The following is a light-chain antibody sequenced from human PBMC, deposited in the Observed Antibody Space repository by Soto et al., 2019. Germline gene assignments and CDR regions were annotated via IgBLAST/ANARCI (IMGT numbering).Light chain of an antibody. CDR1: SSDVGAYHY. J-gene: IGLJ1*01. V-gene: IGLV2-8*01. Sequence: QSVLTQPPSASGSPGQSVTISCTGTSSDVGAYHYVSWYQQHPGKAPTLIIYEVSQRPSGVPDRFSGSESGNTASLTVSGLQAHDEADYYCSSYAGTNNYVFGTGTKVTVL. CDR3: SSYAGTNNYV. CDR2: EVS.